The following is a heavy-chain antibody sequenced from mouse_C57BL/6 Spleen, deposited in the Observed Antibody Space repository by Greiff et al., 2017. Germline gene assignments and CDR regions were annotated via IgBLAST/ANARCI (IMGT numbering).Heavy chain of an antibody. CDR1: GFTFSSYA. V-gene: IGHV5-4*01. Sequence: DVKLVESGGGLVKPGGSLKLSCAASGFTFSSYAMSWVRQTPEKRLAWVATISDGGSYTYYPDNVKGRFTISRDNAKNNLYLQMSHLKSEDTAMYYCARDPPYYSNLYYFDYWGQGTTLTVSS. D-gene: IGHD2-5*01. CDR2: ISDGGSYT. J-gene: IGHJ2*01. CDR3: ARDPPYYSNLYYFDY.